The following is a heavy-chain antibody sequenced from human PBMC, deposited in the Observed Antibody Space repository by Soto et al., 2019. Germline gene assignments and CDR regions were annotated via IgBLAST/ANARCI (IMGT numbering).Heavy chain of an antibody. V-gene: IGHV4-34*01. Sequence: SETLSLTCAVYGGSFSGYYWSWIRQPPGKGLEWIGEINHSGSTNYNPSLKSRVTISVDTSKNQFSLKLSSVTAADTAVYYCARGDYDFWSGPSDYWGQGTLVTVSS. CDR2: INHSGST. CDR1: GGSFSGYY. J-gene: IGHJ4*02. D-gene: IGHD3-3*01. CDR3: ARGDYDFWSGPSDY.